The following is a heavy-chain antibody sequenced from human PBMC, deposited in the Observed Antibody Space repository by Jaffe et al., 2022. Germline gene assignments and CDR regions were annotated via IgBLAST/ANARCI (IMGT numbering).Heavy chain of an antibody. CDR1: GFTFTNAW. J-gene: IGHJ4*02. V-gene: IGHV3-15*01. CDR2: ILRKTDGETT. D-gene: IGHD6-13*01. CDR3: ATDGQLAFDS. Sequence: EVQLVESGGGLVKPGGSLRLSCAASGFTFTNAWMSWVRQAPGKGLEWIGRILRKTDGETTNYAAPVKGRFTISRDDSENTLYLQMNSLQTEDTAVYYCATDGQLAFDSWGQGILVTVSS.